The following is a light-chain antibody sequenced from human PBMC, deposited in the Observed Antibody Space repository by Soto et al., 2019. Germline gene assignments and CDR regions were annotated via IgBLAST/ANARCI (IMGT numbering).Light chain of an antibody. Sequence: QSVLTGPPCVSGSPGLSVARCCTGTSSDFLSYNRVSWYQQPPDTAPKLMIYEASNRPSGVPDPFSGSKSGNTASLTISGLQAADEADYYCSLYTSENTYVFGTGPKVTVL. CDR2: EAS. J-gene: IGLJ1*01. CDR3: SLYTSENTYV. V-gene: IGLV2-18*01. CDR1: SSDFLSYNR.